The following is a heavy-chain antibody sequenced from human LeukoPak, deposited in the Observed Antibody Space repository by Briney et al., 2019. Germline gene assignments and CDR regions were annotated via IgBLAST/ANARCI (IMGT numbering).Heavy chain of an antibody. V-gene: IGHV3-7*01. D-gene: IGHD3-16*01. CDR2: TKQDGSEK. Sequence: TGGSLRLSCAASGFTFSSYWMSWVRQAPGKGLEWVANTKQDGSEKYYVDSVKGRFTISRDNAKNSLYLQMNSLRAEDTAVYYCARGRPFMITFAPFDYWGQGTLVTVSS. J-gene: IGHJ4*02. CDR1: GFTFSSYW. CDR3: ARGRPFMITFAPFDY.